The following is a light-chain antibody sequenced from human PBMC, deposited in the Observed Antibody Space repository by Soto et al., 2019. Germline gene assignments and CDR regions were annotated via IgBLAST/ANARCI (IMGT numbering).Light chain of an antibody. CDR3: SSYTSSSKPYV. CDR1: SSDIGAYDY. J-gene: IGLJ1*01. V-gene: IGLV2-14*01. Sequence: QSVLTQPASVSGSPGQSITISCTGSSSDIGAYDYVSWYQQRPVKAPKLMIFDVTNRPSGVSDRFSGSKSGNTASLTISGLQTEDEADYYCSSYTSSSKPYVFGTGTKVTVL. CDR2: DVT.